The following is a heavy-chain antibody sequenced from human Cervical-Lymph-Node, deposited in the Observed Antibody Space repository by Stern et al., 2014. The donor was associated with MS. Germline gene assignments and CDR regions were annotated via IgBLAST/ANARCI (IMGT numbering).Heavy chain of an antibody. V-gene: IGHV4-30-4*01. J-gene: IGHJ5*02. CDR3: AREAFYYGSGSYPS. Sequence: QLQLQESCPGLVKPSQTLSLTCTVSGGSISSGDYYWSWIRQPPGKGLEWIGYIYYSGSTYYSPSLKSRVTISLDTSKNQFSLKLSSVTAADTAVYYCAREAFYYGSGSYPSWGQGTLVTVSS. D-gene: IGHD3-10*01. CDR2: IYYSGST. CDR1: GGSISSGDYY.